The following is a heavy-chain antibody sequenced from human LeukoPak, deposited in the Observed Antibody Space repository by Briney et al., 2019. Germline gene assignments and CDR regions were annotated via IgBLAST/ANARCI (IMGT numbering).Heavy chain of an antibody. Sequence: ASVKVSCKASGYTLTTYYIHWVRQASGQGLEWMGVINPGGGSTSYAQRFQGRVTMTRDTSTSTVYMELSSLRSEDTAVYYCASKDSSGWYEEAWGQGTLVTVSS. CDR2: INPGGGST. D-gene: IGHD6-19*01. V-gene: IGHV1-46*01. J-gene: IGHJ5*02. CDR1: GYTLTTYY. CDR3: ASKDSSGWYEEA.